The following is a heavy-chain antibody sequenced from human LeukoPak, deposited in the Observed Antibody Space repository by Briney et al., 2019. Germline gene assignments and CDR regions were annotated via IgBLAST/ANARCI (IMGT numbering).Heavy chain of an antibody. J-gene: IGHJ4*02. CDR1: GGAISSDN. Sequence: ASQTLSPTFTVDGGAISSDNWYWFREPAAKGQEWIGRIYTSGSTNYNPSLKSRVTMSVDTSKNQFSLKLSSVTAADTAVYYCAREGYYGSGSYYKFDYWGQGTLVTVSS. V-gene: IGHV4-4*07. CDR2: IYTSGST. CDR3: AREGYYGSGSYYKFDY. D-gene: IGHD3-10*01.